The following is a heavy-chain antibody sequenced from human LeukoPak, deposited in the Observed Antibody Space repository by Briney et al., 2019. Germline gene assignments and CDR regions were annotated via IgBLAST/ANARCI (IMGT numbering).Heavy chain of an antibody. CDR2: IYYSGST. D-gene: IGHD6-19*01. CDR3: ARHGIAVASFDP. CDR1: GGSISSSSYY. Sequence: SETLSLTCTVSGGSISSSSYYWGWIRQPPGKGLEWIGSIYYSGSTYYNPSLKSRVTISVVTSKNQFSLKLSSVTAADTAVYYCARHGIAVASFDPWGQGTLVTVSS. V-gene: IGHV4-39*01. J-gene: IGHJ5*02.